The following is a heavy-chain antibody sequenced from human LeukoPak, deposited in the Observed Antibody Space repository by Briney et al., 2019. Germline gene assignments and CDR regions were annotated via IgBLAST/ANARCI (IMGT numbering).Heavy chain of an antibody. D-gene: IGHD6-19*01. Sequence: PGGSLRLPCAASGFTFSTYAMTWVRQAPGKGLEWVSSISPSAGDTFYADSVKGRFTISRVNSKRTLYLQMNSLRAEDTALYYCARVMFSSGWVGLDYWDQGTLVTVSS. J-gene: IGHJ4*02. CDR2: ISPSAGDT. V-gene: IGHV3-23*01. CDR1: GFTFSTYA. CDR3: ARVMFSSGWVGLDY.